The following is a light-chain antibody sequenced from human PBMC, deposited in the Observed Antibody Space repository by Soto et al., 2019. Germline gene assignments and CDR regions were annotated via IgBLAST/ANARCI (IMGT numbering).Light chain of an antibody. CDR2: GVS. V-gene: IGKV3-15*01. CDR1: QFVSSS. J-gene: IGKJ1*01. Sequence: EIVVTQSPATLSGSPGERVTLSCRASQFVSSSLAWYQQRPGQVPRLLIYGVSTRATDIPARFSGSGSGTEFTLTISSLQSEDFAVYYCQQYNNWPPTWTFGQGTTGDIK. CDR3: QQYNNWPPTWT.